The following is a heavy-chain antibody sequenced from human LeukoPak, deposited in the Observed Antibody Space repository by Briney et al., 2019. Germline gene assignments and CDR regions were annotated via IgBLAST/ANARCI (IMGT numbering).Heavy chain of an antibody. CDR2: INPNNGTT. J-gene: IGHJ5*02. CDR3: ARDGSSRRTFDP. CDR1: GYTFTGDY. D-gene: IGHD6-13*01. V-gene: IGHV1-2*02. Sequence: ASVKVSFKASGYTFTGDYMYWVRQAPGQGLEGMGWINPNNGTTNYGQKCQGRVSMTRDTSISTAYMELHSLTSDDTAVYYCARDGSSRRTFDPWGQGTLVAVSS.